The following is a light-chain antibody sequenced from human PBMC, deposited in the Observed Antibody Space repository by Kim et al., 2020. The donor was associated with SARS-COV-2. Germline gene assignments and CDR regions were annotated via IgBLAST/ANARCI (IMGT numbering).Light chain of an antibody. J-gene: IGLJ3*02. CDR2: DVS. V-gene: IGLV2-14*03. Sequence: GQSNTISCTGTSTDIGAYNYVSWYQQHPGKAPKVMIFDVSNRPSGVSDCFSGSKSGNTASLTISGLQAEDEADYYCSSYTSDNTRVFGGGTKLTVL. CDR1: STDIGAYNY. CDR3: SSYTSDNTRV.